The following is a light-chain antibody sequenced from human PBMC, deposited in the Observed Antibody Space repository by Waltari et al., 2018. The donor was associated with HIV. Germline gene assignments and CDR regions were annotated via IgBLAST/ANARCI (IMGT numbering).Light chain of an antibody. V-gene: IGKV1-39*01. CDR3: QQSFTSFFT. CDR1: QSISNY. CDR2: AAS. Sequence: DIQITQSPSSLSASVGDRLTITCRASQSISNYLHWFQKKPGRAPKLLIYAASSLHTGVPSRFSGSGSGTDFTLTISSLQPEDFATYYCQQSFTSFFTFGPGTRVDIK. J-gene: IGKJ3*01.